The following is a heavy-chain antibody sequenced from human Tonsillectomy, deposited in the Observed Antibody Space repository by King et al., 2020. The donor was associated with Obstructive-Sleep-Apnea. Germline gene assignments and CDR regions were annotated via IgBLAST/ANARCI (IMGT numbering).Heavy chain of an antibody. CDR2: IYTIGST. CDR3: ARGYCSGGSCVSYNWFDP. V-gene: IGHV4-4*07. J-gene: IGHJ5*02. Sequence: QLQESGPGLVKPSETLSLTCTVSGGSIRSYYWVCILQPAGKGLEGIGRIYTIGSTNSNPSLKSRVTMSVDTAKNQLSLKLSAVTSSDTAVYYCARGYCSGGSCVSYNWFDPWGQGTLVTVSS. CDR1: GGSIRSYY. D-gene: IGHD2-15*01.